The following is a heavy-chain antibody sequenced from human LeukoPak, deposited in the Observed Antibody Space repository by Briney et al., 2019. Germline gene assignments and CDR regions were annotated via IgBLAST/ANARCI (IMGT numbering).Heavy chain of an antibody. V-gene: IGHV1-69*05. D-gene: IGHD1-26*01. CDR3: AREGSVGATIGY. CDR2: IIPIFGTA. Sequence: ASVKVSCKASGGTFSSYAISWMRQAPGQGLEWMGGIIPIFGTANYAQKFQGRVTITTDESTSTAYMELSSLRSEDTAVYYCAREGSVGATIGYWGQGTVVTVSS. CDR1: GGTFSSYA. J-gene: IGHJ4*02.